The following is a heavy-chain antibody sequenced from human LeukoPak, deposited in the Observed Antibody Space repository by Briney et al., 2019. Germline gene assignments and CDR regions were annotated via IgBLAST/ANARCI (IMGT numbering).Heavy chain of an antibody. CDR3: AKGSYGGYDY. J-gene: IGHJ4*02. V-gene: IGHV3-23*01. Sequence: PGGSLRLSCAASGFTFSSYAMSWVRQAPGKGLEWVSALSSSGSSTYYADSVKGRFTISRDNSENTLYLQMNSLRAEDTAVYCCAKGSYGGYDYWGQGPLVTVSS. CDR1: GFTFSSYA. CDR2: LSSSGSST. D-gene: IGHD4-17*01.